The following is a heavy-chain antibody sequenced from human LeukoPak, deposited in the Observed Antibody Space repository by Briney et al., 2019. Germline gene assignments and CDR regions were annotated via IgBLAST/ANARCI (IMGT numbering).Heavy chain of an antibody. V-gene: IGHV4-39*01. J-gene: IGHJ4*02. CDR2: ISSREST. D-gene: IGHD2/OR15-2a*01. CDR1: GDSISNGHYY. Sequence: SETLSLTCSVSGDSISNGHYYWVWIRQPPGKGLGWLATISSRESTFYNPPLKSRVTISVDTSKNQFSLNLSSVTAADTSVDNCARLNTFEHLFSFYFDSWGQGILATVSS. CDR3: ARLNTFEHLFSFYFDS.